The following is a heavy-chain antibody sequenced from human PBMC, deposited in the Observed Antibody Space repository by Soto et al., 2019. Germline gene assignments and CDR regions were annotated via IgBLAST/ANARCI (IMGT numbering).Heavy chain of an antibody. CDR2: INGDGSSS. Sequence: PGGSLRLSCAASGFTFGNFWMHWVRQTPGEGLVWVSRINGDGSSSTYADFVKGRFIISRDNAKNTVYLQMNGLRAEDTGVYYCAKDFKLGKVSYFAMDVWGQGPPVTVSS. V-gene: IGHV3-74*03. CDR3: AKDFKLGKVSYFAMDV. D-gene: IGHD7-27*01. J-gene: IGHJ6*01. CDR1: GFTFGNFW.